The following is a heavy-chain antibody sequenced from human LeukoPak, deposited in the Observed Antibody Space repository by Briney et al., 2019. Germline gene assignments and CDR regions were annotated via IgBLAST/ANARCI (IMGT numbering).Heavy chain of an antibody. CDR1: GGTFSSYA. CDR3: ASTKLGGSPSFSDY. Sequence: ASVKVSCKASGGTFSSYAISWVRQAPGQGLEWMGRIIPILGIANYAQKFQGRVTITADKSTSTAYMELSSLRSEDTAVYYCASTKLGGSPSFSDYWGQGTLVTVSS. V-gene: IGHV1-69*04. D-gene: IGHD2-15*01. J-gene: IGHJ4*02. CDR2: IIPILGIA.